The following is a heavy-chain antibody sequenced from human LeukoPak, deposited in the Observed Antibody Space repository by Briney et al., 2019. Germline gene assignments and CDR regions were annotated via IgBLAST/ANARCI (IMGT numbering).Heavy chain of an antibody. J-gene: IGHJ4*02. V-gene: IGHV3-11*06. CDR3: ARDQIGSW. Sequence: GGSLRLSCEASGFTFSDYYLSWIRQAPGKGLEWISYISGSSSHINYADSVKGRFTISRDNAKKSVYLQMDSLRAEDTAVYYCARDQIGSWWGQGSLVIVSS. CDR2: ISGSSSHI. CDR1: GFTFSDYY. D-gene: IGHD6-13*01.